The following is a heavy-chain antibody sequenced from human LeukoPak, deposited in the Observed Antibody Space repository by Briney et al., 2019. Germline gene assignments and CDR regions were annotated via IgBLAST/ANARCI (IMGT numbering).Heavy chain of an antibody. J-gene: IGHJ5*02. V-gene: IGHV1-18*01. CDR1: GYPFTTYG. Sequence: GASVKVSCKASGYPFTTYGISWVRQAPGQGLEWMGWISTYNGDTNYAQKFQGRVTMTTDTSTRTAYMELRSLTSDDTAVYYCAREGNTWLDPWGQGALVTVSS. CDR3: AREGNTWLDP. CDR2: ISTYNGDT.